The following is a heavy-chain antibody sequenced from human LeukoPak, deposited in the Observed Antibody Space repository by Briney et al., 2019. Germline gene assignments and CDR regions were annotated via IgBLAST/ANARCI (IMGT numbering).Heavy chain of an antibody. J-gene: IGHJ4*02. Sequence: GGSLRLSCAASGFTFSNYWMNWVRQAPGKGMEWVAIIEKDGSEILYVDSVKGRFTISRDNAKNSLYLQMNSLGAEDTAVYYCAAGAGWLIDWWGQGTLVTVSS. CDR1: GFTFSNYW. V-gene: IGHV3-7*01. D-gene: IGHD6-19*01. CDR2: IEKDGSEI. CDR3: AAGAGWLIDW.